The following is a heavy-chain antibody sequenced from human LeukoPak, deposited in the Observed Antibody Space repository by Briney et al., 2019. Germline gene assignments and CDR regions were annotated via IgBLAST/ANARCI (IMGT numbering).Heavy chain of an antibody. V-gene: IGHV3-11*01. CDR3: ARERIVVVTATLDY. CDR2: ISSSGSTI. J-gene: IGHJ4*02. CDR1: GFTFSDYY. D-gene: IGHD2-21*02. Sequence: PGGSLRPSCAASGFTFSDYYMSWIRQAPGKGLEWVSYISSSGSTIYYADSVKGRFTISRDNAKNSLYLQMNSLRAEDTAVYYCARERIVVVTATLDYWGQGTLVTVSS.